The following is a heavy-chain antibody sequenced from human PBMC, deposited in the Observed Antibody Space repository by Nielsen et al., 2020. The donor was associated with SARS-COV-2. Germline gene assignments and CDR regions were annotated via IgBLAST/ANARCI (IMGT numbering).Heavy chain of an antibody. V-gene: IGHV3-30-3*01. CDR3: ARSGHYYDSSGYADRLIDI. CDR2: ISYDGSNK. D-gene: IGHD3-22*01. J-gene: IGHJ3*02. CDR1: GFTFSSYA. Sequence: GGSLRLSWAASGFTFSSYAMHWVPQAPGKGLEWVAVISYDGSNKYYADSVKGRFTISRDNSKNTLYLQMNSLRAENTAVYYCARSGHYYDSSGYADRLIDIWGQGTMVTVSS.